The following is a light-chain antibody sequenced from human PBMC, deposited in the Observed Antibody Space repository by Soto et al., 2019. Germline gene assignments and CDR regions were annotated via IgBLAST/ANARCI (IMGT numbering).Light chain of an antibody. J-gene: IGLJ3*02. Sequence: SYELTQPPSVSVAPGKTARITCGGNNIGGKSEHWYQLKPGQAPVLIIYNDGDRPSGIPERFSGSNSGNTATLTVSWVEAGDEADYYCQVWGSNADPYVLFGGGTKLTVL. CDR3: QVWGSNADPYVL. CDR1: NIGGKS. V-gene: IGLV3-21*04. CDR2: NDG.